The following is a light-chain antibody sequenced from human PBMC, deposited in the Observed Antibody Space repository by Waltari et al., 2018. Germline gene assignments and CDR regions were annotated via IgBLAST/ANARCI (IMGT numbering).Light chain of an antibody. CDR2: SAS. CDR3: QQSYSSGH. Sequence: DIQMTQSPSSLSASVGDRVTITCRASQSISTDLNWYQQKTGKAPKLLIYSASNLQSGVSSRFSGIGSGTDFALTINSLEPEDFATYCCQQSYSSGHFGQGTRLDIQ. J-gene: IGKJ5*01. CDR1: QSISTD. V-gene: IGKV1-39*01.